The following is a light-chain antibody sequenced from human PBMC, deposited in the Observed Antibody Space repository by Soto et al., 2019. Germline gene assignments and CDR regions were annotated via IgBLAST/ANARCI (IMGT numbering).Light chain of an antibody. CDR1: SSNIGNNY. V-gene: IGLV1-51*01. J-gene: IGLJ3*02. Sequence: QSVLTQPPSVSAAPGQKVTISCSGSSSNIGNNYVSWYQQLPGTAPKHLIYDNNIRPSGIPDRFSGSKSGTSATLVITGLQTGDEADYYCGTWDSSLSAGVFGGGTKVTVL. CDR2: DNN. CDR3: GTWDSSLSAGV.